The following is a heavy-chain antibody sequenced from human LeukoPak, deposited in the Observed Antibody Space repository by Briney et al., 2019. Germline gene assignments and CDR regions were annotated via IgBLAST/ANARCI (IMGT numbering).Heavy chain of an antibody. CDR2: ICPGDSDT. Sequence: GESLKISCKGSGYSFTSYWIGWVRQMPGKGLEWMGIICPGDSDTRYSPSFQGQVTISADKSISTAYLQWSSLKASDTAMYYCARSERDPFRENSPFSEYFQHWGQGTLVTVSS. V-gene: IGHV5-51*01. D-gene: IGHD1-1*01. J-gene: IGHJ1*01. CDR1: GYSFTSYW. CDR3: ARSERDPFRENSPFSEYFQH.